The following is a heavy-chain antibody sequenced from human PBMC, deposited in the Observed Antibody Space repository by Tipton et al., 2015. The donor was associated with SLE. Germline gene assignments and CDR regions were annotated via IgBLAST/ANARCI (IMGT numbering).Heavy chain of an antibody. CDR2: MSSSSSTI. D-gene: IGHD2-8*02. J-gene: IGHJ4*02. V-gene: IGHV3-48*03. CDR3: GRAQGYCSGGVCSHIDS. CDR1: GFTFSNYE. Sequence: SLRLSCAASGFTFSNYEMNWVRQAPGKGLEWVSYMSSSSSTIYYADSLKGRVTISRDNPKNSLYLQMNRLRVEDTALYYCGRAQGYCSGGVCSHIDSWGQGPLVTVSS.